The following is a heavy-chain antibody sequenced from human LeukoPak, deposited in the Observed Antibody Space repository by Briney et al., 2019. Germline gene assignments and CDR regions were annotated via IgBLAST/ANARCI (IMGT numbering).Heavy chain of an antibody. V-gene: IGHV1-18*01. CDR3: ARDGPYYDILTGYYDF. D-gene: IGHD3-9*01. CDR2: ISAYSGNT. Sequence: ASVKVSCKASGYTFTSYGISWVRQAPGQGLEWMGWISAYSGNTNYAQKLQGRVTMTTDTSTSTAYMELRSLRSDDTAVYYCARDGPYYDILTGYYDFWGQGTLVTVSS. CDR1: GYTFTSYG. J-gene: IGHJ4*02.